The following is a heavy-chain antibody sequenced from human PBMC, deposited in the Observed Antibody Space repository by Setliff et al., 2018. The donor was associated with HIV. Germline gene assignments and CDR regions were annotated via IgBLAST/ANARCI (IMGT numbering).Heavy chain of an antibody. V-gene: IGHV4-34*01. D-gene: IGHD2-2*01. Sequence: PSETLSLTCAVYGGSFSGYYWSWIRQSPGKGLEWIGEINHTGSTNYIPSLKSRLNMSVDTSKNQFSLKLSSVTAADTAVYYCARTRGYCSATRCYALRGPYYWGQGTLVTVSS. CDR3: ARTRGYCSATRCYALRGPYY. J-gene: IGHJ4*02. CDR1: GGSFSGYY. CDR2: INHTGST.